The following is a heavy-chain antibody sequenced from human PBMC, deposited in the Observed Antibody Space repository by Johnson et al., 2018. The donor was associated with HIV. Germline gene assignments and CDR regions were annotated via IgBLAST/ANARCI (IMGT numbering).Heavy chain of an antibody. CDR1: GFTFSSYA. CDR3: ARDYDIPRGLLGLRWAM. D-gene: IGHD3-9*01. CDR2: ISYDGSNK. Sequence: QEQLVESGGGVVQPGRSLRLSCAASGFTFSSYAMHLVRQAPGKGLEWVAVISYDGSNKYYADSVKGRFTISRDNSKNTLYLQMNSLRVEDTAVYYCARDYDIPRGLLGLRWAMWG. J-gene: IGHJ1*01. V-gene: IGHV3-30-3*01.